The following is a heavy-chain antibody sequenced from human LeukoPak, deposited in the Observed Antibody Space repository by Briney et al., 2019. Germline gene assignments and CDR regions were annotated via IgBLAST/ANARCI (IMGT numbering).Heavy chain of an antibody. Sequence: SETLSLTCTVSGGSISSYYWSWIRQPAGKGLEWIGRIYTSGSTNYNPSLKSRVTMSVDTSKNQLSLKLSSVTAADTAVYYCARDPEYCSGGSCYSLWFDPWGQGTLVTVSS. CDR2: IYTSGST. V-gene: IGHV4-4*07. J-gene: IGHJ5*02. CDR1: GGSISSYY. CDR3: ARDPEYCSGGSCYSLWFDP. D-gene: IGHD2-15*01.